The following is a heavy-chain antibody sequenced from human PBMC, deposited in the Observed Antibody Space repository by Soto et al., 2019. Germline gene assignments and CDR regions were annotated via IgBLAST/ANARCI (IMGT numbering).Heavy chain of an antibody. D-gene: IGHD4-17*01. CDR2: IYWDDSY. CDR1: GFSLSTSGVG. Sequence: QITLKESGPTLVKPTQTLTLTCTFSGFSLSTSGVGVGWIRQPPGKALEWLAVIYWDDSYHYSPSLRSRLTITKDTAKKQVVLTMTHMDPVDTATYDCAHKGYGDYPLDYWGQGTLVTVSS. J-gene: IGHJ4*02. CDR3: AHKGYGDYPLDY. V-gene: IGHV2-5*02.